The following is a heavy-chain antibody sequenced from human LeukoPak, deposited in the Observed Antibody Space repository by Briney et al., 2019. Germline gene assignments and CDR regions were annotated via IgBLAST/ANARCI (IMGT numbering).Heavy chain of an antibody. J-gene: IGHJ5*02. V-gene: IGHV4-39*01. D-gene: IGHD3-22*01. CDR1: GGSISSSSYY. CDR3: ARAKRTRTYYYDSSGYSRTGGRFDP. CDR2: IYYSGST. Sequence: SETLSLTCTVSGGSISSSSYYWGWIRQPPGKGLEWIGSIYYSGSTYYNPSLKSRVTISVDTSKNQFSLKLSSVTAADTAVYYCARAKRTRTYYYDSSGYSRTGGRFDPWGQGTLVTVSS.